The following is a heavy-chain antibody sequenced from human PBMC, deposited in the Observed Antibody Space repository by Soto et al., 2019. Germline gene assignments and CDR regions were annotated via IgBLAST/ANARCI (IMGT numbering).Heavy chain of an antibody. J-gene: IGHJ4*02. CDR3: ASAGSLAF. CDR1: GFTFTNYN. CDR2: IGGSGAST. D-gene: IGHD2-15*01. V-gene: IGHV3-21*01. Sequence: EVPLVDSGGGLVKPGGFLRLSCAASGFTFTNYNMNWVRQAPGKGLEWVSSIGGSGASTYYADSVRGRFTISRDNAKNSLYLQMNSLRAEDTALYYCASAGSLAFWGQGTLVTVSS.